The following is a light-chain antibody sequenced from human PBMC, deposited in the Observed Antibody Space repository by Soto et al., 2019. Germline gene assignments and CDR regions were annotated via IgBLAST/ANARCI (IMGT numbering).Light chain of an antibody. CDR2: GAS. CDR1: QSVSTR. V-gene: IGKV3-15*01. Sequence: EIVMTQSPATLSVSPGERVTLSCRASQSVSTRLAWYQQRPGQPPRLLISGASTRATGIPARFSGSGSGTEFTLTISSLQSEDFAVYYCQQYNDWPPLTFGGGTKVDI. CDR3: QQYNDWPPLT. J-gene: IGKJ4*01.